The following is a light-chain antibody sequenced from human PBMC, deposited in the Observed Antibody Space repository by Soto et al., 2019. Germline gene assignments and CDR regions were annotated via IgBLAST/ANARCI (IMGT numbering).Light chain of an antibody. CDR2: DAS. J-gene: IGKJ4*01. CDR1: QSVNIY. CDR3: QQCSNWPLT. V-gene: IGKV3-11*01. Sequence: EIVLTQSPATLSLSPLERGTLXSRASQSVNIYLAWYQQKPGQAPRLLIYDASNRASAIPARFSGSGSGTDFTLTISSLEPEDFAVYYCQQCSNWPLTFGGGTKVDIK.